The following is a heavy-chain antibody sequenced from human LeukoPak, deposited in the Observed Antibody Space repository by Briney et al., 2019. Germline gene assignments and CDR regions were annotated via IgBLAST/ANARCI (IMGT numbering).Heavy chain of an antibody. J-gene: IGHJ3*02. D-gene: IGHD3-3*01. CDR3: ARAGITIFGVAVYAFDI. CDR1: GVSISSYY. CDR2: IYYSGST. Sequence: PSETLSLNCTVSGVSISSYYWSWIRQPPGKGLEWIGYIYYSGSTNYNPSLKSRVTISVDTSKNQFSLKLSSVTAADTAVYYCARAGITIFGVAVYAFDIWGQGTMVTVSS. V-gene: IGHV4-59*01.